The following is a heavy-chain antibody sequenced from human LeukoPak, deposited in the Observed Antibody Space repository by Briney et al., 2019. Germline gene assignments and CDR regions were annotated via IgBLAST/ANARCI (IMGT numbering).Heavy chain of an antibody. CDR3: AGSSSTARSYFDY. Sequence: GGSLRLSCATSGFTFSSSTTRWVRQAPGKGLEGVAFITYDGSNTYYRDSVEGRFTISRDDSKNTVYLQMNSLRAEDTAVYYCAGSSSTARSYFDYWGQGILVTVSS. CDR1: GFTFSSST. D-gene: IGHD5-18*01. CDR2: ITYDGSNT. J-gene: IGHJ4*02. V-gene: IGHV3-30*04.